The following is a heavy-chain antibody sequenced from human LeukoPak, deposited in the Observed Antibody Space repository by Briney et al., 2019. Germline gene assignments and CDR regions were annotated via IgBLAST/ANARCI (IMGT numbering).Heavy chain of an antibody. Sequence: PGGSLRLSCAASGFTFSSYGMHWVRQAPGKGLEWVAVISYDGSNKYYADSVKGRFTISRDNAKNSLYLQMNSLRAEDTALYYCAKEGFWGQGTLVTVSS. CDR1: GFTFSSYG. CDR3: AKEGF. V-gene: IGHV3-30*18. J-gene: IGHJ4*02. CDR2: ISYDGSNK.